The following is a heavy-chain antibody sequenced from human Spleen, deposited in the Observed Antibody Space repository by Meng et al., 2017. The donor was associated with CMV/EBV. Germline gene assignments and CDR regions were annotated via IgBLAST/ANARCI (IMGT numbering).Heavy chain of an antibody. CDR3: ARQRVGYDPLGGDHAFDL. CDR1: GYTFNNYW. V-gene: IGHV5-51*01. D-gene: IGHD5-12*01. Sequence: GESLKISCKGSGYTFNNYWIGWVRQMPGKGLEWMGIIYPSGSDTSYSPSFQGQVTISADKSIGTAYLQWSSLKASDTAVYYCARQRVGYDPLGGDHAFDLWGQGTLVTVSS. J-gene: IGHJ3*01. CDR2: IYPSGSDT.